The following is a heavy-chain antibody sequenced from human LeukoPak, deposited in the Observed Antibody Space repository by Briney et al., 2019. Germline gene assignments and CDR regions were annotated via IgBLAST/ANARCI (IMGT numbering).Heavy chain of an antibody. D-gene: IGHD1-26*01. V-gene: IGHV4-34*01. Sequence: SETLSLTCAVYGGSFSGYSWSWIRQPPGKGLECIEEINHSGSTNYNPSLKSRVTISVDTSKNEFSLKLSSVTAADTAVYYCARGLRQWELRPFDYWGPGTLVTVSS. CDR3: ARGLRQWELRPFDY. J-gene: IGHJ4*02. CDR1: GGSFSGYS. CDR2: INHSGST.